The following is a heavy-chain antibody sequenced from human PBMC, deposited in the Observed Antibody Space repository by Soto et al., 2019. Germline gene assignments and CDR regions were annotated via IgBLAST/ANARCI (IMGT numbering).Heavy chain of an antibody. J-gene: IGHJ3*02. CDR1: GFTFSSYG. CDR3: AKDRGTTVLTPDAFDI. V-gene: IGHV3-30*18. CDR2: ISYDGSNK. D-gene: IGHD4-17*01. Sequence: QVQLVESGGGVVQPGRSLRLSCAASGFTFSSYGMHWVRQAPGKGLEWVAVISYDGSNKYYADSVKGRFTMSRDNSKNTLYLQMNGLRAEDTAVYYCAKDRGTTVLTPDAFDIWGQGTMVTVSS.